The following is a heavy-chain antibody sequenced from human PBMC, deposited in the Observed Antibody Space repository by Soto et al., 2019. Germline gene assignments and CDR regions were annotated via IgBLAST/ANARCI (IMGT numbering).Heavy chain of an antibody. CDR2: IWYDGSNK. Sequence: QVQLVETGGGVVQPGRSLRLSCAASGFTFSSYGMHWVRQAPGKGLEWVAVIWYDGSNKYYADSVKGRFTISRDNSKNTLYLQMNSLSAEDTAVYYCARGIAVVPDQNATYYYGMDVWGQGTTVTVSS. D-gene: IGHD6-19*01. CDR1: GFTFSSYG. CDR3: ARGIAVVPDQNATYYYGMDV. J-gene: IGHJ6*02. V-gene: IGHV3-33*01.